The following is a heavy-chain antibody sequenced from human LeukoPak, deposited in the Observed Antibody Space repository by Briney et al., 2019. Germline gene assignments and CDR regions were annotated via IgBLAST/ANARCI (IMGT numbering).Heavy chain of an antibody. CDR1: GGTFSSYA. V-gene: IGHV1-69*05. CDR3: ARYGPQLTFDY. D-gene: IGHD5-18*01. Sequence: RASVKVSCKASGGTFSSYAISWVRQAPGQGLEWVGRIIPIFGTANYAQKFQGRVTITTDESTSTAYMELSSLRSEDTAVYYCARYGPQLTFDYWGQGTLVTVSS. CDR2: IIPIFGTA. J-gene: IGHJ4*02.